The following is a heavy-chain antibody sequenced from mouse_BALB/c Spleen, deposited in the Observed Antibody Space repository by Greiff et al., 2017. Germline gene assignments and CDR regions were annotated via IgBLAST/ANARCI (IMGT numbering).Heavy chain of an antibody. CDR3: TRSKLGRAMDY. CDR2: IYPSDSYT. Sequence: VQLQQPGAELVRPGASVKLSCKASGYTFTSYWINWVKQRPGQGLEWIGNIYPSDSYTNYNQKFKDKATLTVDKSSSTAYMQLSSPTSEDSAVYYCTRSKLGRAMDYWGQGTSVTVSS. J-gene: IGHJ4*01. D-gene: IGHD4-1*01. CDR1: GYTFTSYW. V-gene: IGHV1-69*02.